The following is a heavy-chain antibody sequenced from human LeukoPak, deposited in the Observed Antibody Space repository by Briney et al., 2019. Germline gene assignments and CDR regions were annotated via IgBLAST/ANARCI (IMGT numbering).Heavy chain of an antibody. Sequence: ASVTDSFMASGYALTDYYMHWVRQAPGQGLEWVGWITLNCGAAKYAQKFRGRVSMTRDTSINTAYMELSRLRSDDTAIYYCARASRFYYDSSGDFDYWGQGTLVTVSS. J-gene: IGHJ4*02. D-gene: IGHD3-22*01. CDR2: ITLNCGAA. CDR3: ARASRFYYDSSGDFDY. V-gene: IGHV1-2*02. CDR1: GYALTDYY.